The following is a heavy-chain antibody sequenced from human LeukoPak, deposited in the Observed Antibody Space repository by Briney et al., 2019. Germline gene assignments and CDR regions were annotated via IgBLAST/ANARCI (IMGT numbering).Heavy chain of an antibody. D-gene: IGHD5-24*01. Sequence: GGSLRLSCAASGFTVSSNYMSWVRQAPGKGLEWVSVIYSGGSTYYADSVKGRFTISRDNSKNTLYLQVNSLRAEDTAVYYCARDSPIYGMDVWGQGTTVTVSS. J-gene: IGHJ6*02. CDR2: IYSGGST. CDR3: ARDSPIYGMDV. CDR1: GFTVSSNY. V-gene: IGHV3-66*01.